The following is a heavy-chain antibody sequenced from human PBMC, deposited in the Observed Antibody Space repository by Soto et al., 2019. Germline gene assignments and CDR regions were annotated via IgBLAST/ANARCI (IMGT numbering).Heavy chain of an antibody. D-gene: IGHD3-9*01. J-gene: IGHJ5*02. V-gene: IGHV4-59*08. Sequence: PSETLSLTCTVSGGSISSYYWSWIRQPPGKGLKWIGYIYYSGSTDYNPSLKSRLTLSVDTSKNQFSLKLSSVTAADTAVYYCARTPSYDILTDNWFAPWGQGTLVTIS. CDR1: GGSISSYY. CDR2: IYYSGST. CDR3: ARTPSYDILTDNWFAP.